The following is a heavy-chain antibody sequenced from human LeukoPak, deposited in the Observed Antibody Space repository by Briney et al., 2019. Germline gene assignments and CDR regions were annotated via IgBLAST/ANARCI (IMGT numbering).Heavy chain of an antibody. V-gene: IGHV3-53*01. Sequence: GGSLRLSCAASGFTVSSNYMSWVRQAPGKGLEWVSVIYSGGSTYYADSVKGRFIISRDNSKNTLYLQMNSLRAEDTAVYYCAKQVCGADCYYYYGMDVWGQGTTVTVSS. CDR1: GFTVSSNY. CDR3: AKQVCGADCYYYYGMDV. J-gene: IGHJ6*02. D-gene: IGHD2-21*02. CDR2: IYSGGST.